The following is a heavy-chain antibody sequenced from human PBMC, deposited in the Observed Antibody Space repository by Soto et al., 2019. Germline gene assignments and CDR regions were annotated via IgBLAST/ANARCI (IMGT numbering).Heavy chain of an antibody. D-gene: IGHD3-10*01. CDR1: GFTFSNYW. Sequence: EVPVVESWGGLVQPGGSLRLSCAASGFTFSNYWIHWVRQAPGKGLVWVSRINSDGTSTSYADSVKGRFTISRDNAKNTLYLQMNSLRVEDTAVYYCARAVRSGSYPYYYYGMDVWGQGTTVTVSS. CDR2: INSDGTST. CDR3: ARAVRSGSYPYYYYGMDV. V-gene: IGHV3-74*01. J-gene: IGHJ6*02.